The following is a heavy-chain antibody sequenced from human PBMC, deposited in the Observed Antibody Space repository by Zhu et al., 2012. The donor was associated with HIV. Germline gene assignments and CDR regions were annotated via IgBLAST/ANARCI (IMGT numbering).Heavy chain of an antibody. CDR1: GGSISSSSYY. CDR2: IYYSGST. Sequence: QVQLQESGPGLVKPSETLSLTCTVSGGSISSSSYYWGWIRQPPGKGLEWIGSIYYSGSTYYNPSLKSRVTISVDTSKNQFSLKLSSVTAADTAVYYCARQGYSSPFDIWGQGTMVTVSS. J-gene: IGHJ3*02. D-gene: IGHD6-19*01. CDR3: ARQGYSSPFDI. V-gene: IGHV4-39*07.